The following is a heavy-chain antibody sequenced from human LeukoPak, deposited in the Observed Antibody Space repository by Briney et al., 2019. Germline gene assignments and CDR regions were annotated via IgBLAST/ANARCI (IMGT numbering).Heavy chain of an antibody. CDR1: GYTFTSYY. D-gene: IGHD3-22*01. Sequence: GASVKVSCKASGYTFTSYYMHWVRQAPGQGLEWMGIINPSGGSTSYAQKFQGRVTMTRDTSTSTVYMELRSLRSDDTAVYYCARVMEYYYDSSGYYLGASNFDYWGQGTLVTVSS. J-gene: IGHJ4*02. CDR3: ARVMEYYYDSSGYYLGASNFDY. V-gene: IGHV1-46*01. CDR2: INPSGGST.